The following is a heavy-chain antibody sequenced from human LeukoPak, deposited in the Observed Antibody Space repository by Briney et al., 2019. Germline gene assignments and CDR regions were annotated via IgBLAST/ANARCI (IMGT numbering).Heavy chain of an antibody. CDR3: AKVRRDFVVVVAATRDYYYYGMDV. CDR2: ISGSGGST. Sequence: GRSLRLSCAASGFTFSSYAMSWVRQAPGKGLEWVSAISGSGGSTYYADSVKGRLTISRDNSKNTLYLQMNSLRAEDTAVYYCAKVRRDFVVVVAATRDYYYYGMDVWGQGTTVTVSS. CDR1: GFTFSSYA. D-gene: IGHD2-15*01. J-gene: IGHJ6*02. V-gene: IGHV3-23*01.